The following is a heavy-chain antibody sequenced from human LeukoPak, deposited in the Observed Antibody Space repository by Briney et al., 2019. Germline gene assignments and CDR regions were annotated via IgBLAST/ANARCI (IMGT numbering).Heavy chain of an antibody. CDR1: GFTFSSYA. CDR3: ARDPGFIDY. J-gene: IGHJ4*02. CDR2: ISYDGSNK. Sequence: GGSLRLSCAASGFTFSSYAMHWVRQAPGKGLEWVAVISYDGSNKNYADSVKGRFTISRDNSKNTLYLQMNSLRAEDTAVYYCARDPGFIDYWGQGTLVTVSS. V-gene: IGHV3-30*01.